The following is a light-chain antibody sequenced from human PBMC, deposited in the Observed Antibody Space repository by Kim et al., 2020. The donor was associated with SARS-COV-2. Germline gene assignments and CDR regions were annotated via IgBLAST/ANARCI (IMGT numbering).Light chain of an antibody. CDR3: ASWDDSLSGWV. Sequence: ELTQPPSASGTPGQRVTISCSGSSSNIGRNYVYWYQQLPGTAPKLLIFGSDKRPSGVPDRFSASKSGTSASLAISGLRSEDEADYYCASWDDSLSGWVFGGGTKLTVL. J-gene: IGLJ3*02. CDR2: GSD. V-gene: IGLV1-47*01. CDR1: SSNIGRNY.